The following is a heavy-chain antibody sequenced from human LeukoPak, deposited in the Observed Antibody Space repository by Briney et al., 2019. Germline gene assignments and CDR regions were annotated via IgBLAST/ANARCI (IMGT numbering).Heavy chain of an antibody. J-gene: IGHJ4*02. V-gene: IGHV3-30*02. CDR1: GFSFSSYG. Sequence: GGSLRLSCAGSGFSFSSYGMHWVRQAPGKGLEWVAIIQYDGSNKYADSVKGRFTISRDNSKNTLYLQMNSLRAEDTAVYYCAKDFYSGSYGLNYWGQGTLVTVSS. CDR2: IQYDGSNK. CDR3: AKDFYSGSYGLNY. D-gene: IGHD1-26*01.